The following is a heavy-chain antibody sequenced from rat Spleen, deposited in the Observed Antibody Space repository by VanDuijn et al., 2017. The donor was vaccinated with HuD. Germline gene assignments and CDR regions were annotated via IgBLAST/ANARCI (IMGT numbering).Heavy chain of an antibody. CDR2: ISHDGGNA. V-gene: IGHV5-25*01. Sequence: EVQLVESGGGSVQPGRSMKLSCAASGINFSNYYMAWVRQAPTKGLEWVASISHDGGNAYYRDSVKGRFTISRDNAESTLYLQMDSLRSEDTATYYCARDRNWYFDFWGPGTMVTVSS. J-gene: IGHJ1*01. CDR1: GINFSNYY. CDR3: ARDRNWYFDF.